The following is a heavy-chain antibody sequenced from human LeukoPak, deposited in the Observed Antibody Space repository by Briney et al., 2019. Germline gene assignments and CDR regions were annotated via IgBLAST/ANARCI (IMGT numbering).Heavy chain of an antibody. Sequence: SETLSLTCTVSGGSLSDYYWTWVRQPPGKGLEWIGYIYYSGSTNYNPSLKSRVTISVDTSKNQFSLKLSSVTAADTAVYYCARGRALGSPRGWFDPWGQGTLVTVSS. CDR3: ARGRALGSPRGWFDP. CDR1: GGSLSDYY. V-gene: IGHV4-59*01. J-gene: IGHJ5*02. CDR2: IYYSGST.